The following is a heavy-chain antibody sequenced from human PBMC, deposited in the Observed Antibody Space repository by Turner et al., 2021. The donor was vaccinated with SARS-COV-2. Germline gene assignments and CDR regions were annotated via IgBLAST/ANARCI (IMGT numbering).Heavy chain of an antibody. CDR3: ARDDYGDYNFDY. Sequence: QVQLVESGGGLVKPGGSLRLSCAASGFTFSDYYMSWIRQAPGKGLEWVSDISSSSSYTNYADSVKGRFTISRDNAKNSLYLQMNSLRAEDTAVYYCARDDYGDYNFDYWGQGTLVTVSS. CDR1: GFTFSDYY. CDR2: ISSSSSYT. D-gene: IGHD4-17*01. V-gene: IGHV3-11*06. J-gene: IGHJ4*02.